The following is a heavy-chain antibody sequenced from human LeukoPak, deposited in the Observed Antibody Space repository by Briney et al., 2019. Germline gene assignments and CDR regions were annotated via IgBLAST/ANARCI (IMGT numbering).Heavy chain of an antibody. Sequence: ASVKVSCKASGYTFTSYGISWVRQAPGQGLEWMGWISAYNGNTNYAQKLQGRVTMTTDTSTSTAYMELRSLRSDDTAVYYCARVFWSDYYYYMDVWGKGTTVTVSS. CDR1: GYTFTSYG. J-gene: IGHJ6*03. CDR2: ISAYNGNT. CDR3: ARVFWSDYYYYMDV. D-gene: IGHD3/OR15-3a*01. V-gene: IGHV1-18*01.